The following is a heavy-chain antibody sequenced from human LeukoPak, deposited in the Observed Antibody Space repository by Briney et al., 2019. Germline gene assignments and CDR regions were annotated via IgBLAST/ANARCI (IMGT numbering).Heavy chain of an antibody. CDR1: GFTFSSYA. CDR2: IRCSGGGT. CDR3: AKDFPRVAGNFDP. Sequence: GGSLRLSCAASGFTFSSYAMSWVRQAPGKGLEWVLAIRCSGGGTYYEESVKGRLNISRDNSKNTLYLQMNSLRAEDTAVYYCAKDFPRVAGNFDPWGQGTLVTVSS. D-gene: IGHD6-19*01. J-gene: IGHJ5*02. V-gene: IGHV3-23*01.